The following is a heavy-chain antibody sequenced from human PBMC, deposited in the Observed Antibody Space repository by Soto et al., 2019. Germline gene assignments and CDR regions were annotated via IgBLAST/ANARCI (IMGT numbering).Heavy chain of an antibody. CDR2: VYYTGST. Sequence: PSETLSLTCTVSGGSISSSNSYWGWIRQPPGKGLEWIGTVYYTGSTYYNPSLKSRVTISVDTSKGQLSLKLSSVTAADTAVYYCARQEGYYYGSGSFYPYYFDYWGQGTLVTVSS. J-gene: IGHJ4*02. V-gene: IGHV4-39*01. D-gene: IGHD3-10*01. CDR3: ARQEGYYYGSGSFYPYYFDY. CDR1: GGSISSSNSY.